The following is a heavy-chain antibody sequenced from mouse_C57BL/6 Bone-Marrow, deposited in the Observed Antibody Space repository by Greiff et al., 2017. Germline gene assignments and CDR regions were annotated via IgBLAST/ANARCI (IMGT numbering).Heavy chain of an antibody. Sequence: VQLQQSGPVLVKPGASVKMSCKASGYTFTDYYMNWVKQSHGKSLEWIGVINPYNGGTSYNQKFKGKATLTVDKSSSTAYMELNSLTSEDSAVYCCARVITTVGYFDVWGTGTTVTVSS. J-gene: IGHJ1*03. CDR3: ARVITTVGYFDV. CDR2: INPYNGGT. V-gene: IGHV1-19*01. D-gene: IGHD1-1*01. CDR1: GYTFTDYY.